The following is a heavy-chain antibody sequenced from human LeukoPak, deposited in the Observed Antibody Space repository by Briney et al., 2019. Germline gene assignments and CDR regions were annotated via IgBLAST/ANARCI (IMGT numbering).Heavy chain of an antibody. D-gene: IGHD6-13*01. V-gene: IGHV4-39*01. CDR3: ARQITSPGTWGWDVIDF. CDR2: IYYRGNT. CDR1: GGSISRSSYY. J-gene: IGHJ4*02. Sequence: PSEILPLTCTVSGGSISRSSYYWGWIRQPPGKGLEWIGSIYYRGNTYYNPSLKSRVTISVDTSKNQFSLKLSSVTAADTAVYYCARQITSPGTWGWDVIDFWGQGTLVTVSS.